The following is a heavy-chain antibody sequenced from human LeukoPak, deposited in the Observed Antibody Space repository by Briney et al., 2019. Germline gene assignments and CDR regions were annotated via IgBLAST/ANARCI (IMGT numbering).Heavy chain of an antibody. CDR3: ARRTYCSSTSCSEGDWFDP. J-gene: IGHJ5*02. D-gene: IGHD2-2*01. V-gene: IGHV5-51*01. CDR1: GYSFTSYW. CDR2: IYPVDSDT. Sequence: GESLKISCKGYGYSFTSYWIGWVRQMPGKGLEWMGIIYPVDSDTRYSPSFQGQVTISADKSISTAYLQWGSLKASDIAMYYCARRTYCSSTSCSEGDWFDPWGQGTLVTVSS.